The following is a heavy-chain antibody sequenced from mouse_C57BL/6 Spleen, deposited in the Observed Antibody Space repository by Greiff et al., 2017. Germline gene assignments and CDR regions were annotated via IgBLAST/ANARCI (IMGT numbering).Heavy chain of an antibody. V-gene: IGHV5-12*01. CDR1: GFTFSDYY. CDR3: ARGITTDDYAMDY. CDR2: ISNGGGST. D-gene: IGHD1-1*01. Sequence: VMLVESGGGLVQPGGSLKLSCAASGFTFSDYYMYWVRQTPEKRLEWVAYISNGGGSTYYPDTVKGRFTISRDNAKNTLYLQMSRLKSEDTAMYYCARGITTDDYAMDYWCQGTSVTVSS. J-gene: IGHJ4*01.